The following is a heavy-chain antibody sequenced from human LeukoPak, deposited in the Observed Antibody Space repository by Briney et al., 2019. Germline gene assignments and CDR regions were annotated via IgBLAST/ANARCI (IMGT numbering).Heavy chain of an antibody. Sequence: ASVKVSCKASGYTFTSYDINWVRQATGQGLEWMGWVNPNSGNTGYAQKFQGRVTITRNTSISTAYMELSSPRSEDTAVYYCNRAAGSSLDYDFWSGYFRYYYYMDVWGKGTTVTVSS. CDR2: VNPNSGNT. V-gene: IGHV1-8*03. CDR3: NRAAGSSLDYDFWSGYFRYYYYMDV. D-gene: IGHD3-3*01. CDR1: GYTFTSYD. J-gene: IGHJ6*03.